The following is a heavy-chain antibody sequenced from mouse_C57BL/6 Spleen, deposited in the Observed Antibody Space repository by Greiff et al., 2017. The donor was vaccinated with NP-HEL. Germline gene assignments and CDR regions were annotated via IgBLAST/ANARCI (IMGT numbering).Heavy chain of an antibody. CDR2: LYPGDGDT. J-gene: IGHJ2*01. V-gene: IGHV1-82*01. CDR3: ARQLPYYFDY. CDR1: GYAFSSSW. D-gene: IGHD3-2*01. Sequence: VQLQQSGPELVKPGASVKISCKASGYAFSSSWMNWVKQRPGKGLEWIGRLYPGDGDTNYNGKFKGKATLTADKSSSTAYMQLSSLTSDDSAVYFCARQLPYYFDYWGQGTTLTVSS.